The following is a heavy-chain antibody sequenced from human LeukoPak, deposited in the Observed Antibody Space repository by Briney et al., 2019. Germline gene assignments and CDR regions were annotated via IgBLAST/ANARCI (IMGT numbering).Heavy chain of an antibody. CDR2: IKQDGSTK. J-gene: IGHJ4*02. Sequence: GGSLRLSCAASGFTFTNSWMAWVRQAPGKGLEWVANIKQDGSTKHYADSLKGRFTISRDNPKNSLYLQMNSLRAEDTAIYYCAKVDGSSSSRARFAYWGPGTLVTVSS. CDR3: AKVDGSSSSRARFAY. CDR1: GFTFTNSW. V-gene: IGHV3-7*03. D-gene: IGHD6-6*01.